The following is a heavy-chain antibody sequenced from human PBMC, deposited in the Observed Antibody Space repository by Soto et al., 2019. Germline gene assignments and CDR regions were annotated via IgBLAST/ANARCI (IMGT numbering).Heavy chain of an antibody. D-gene: IGHD6-19*01. V-gene: IGHV4-30-4*01. CDR2: IYYSGST. CDR3: AREGGVAGTEYFDY. Sequence: SEPLSLTCTVSGGSISRGDYYWSWIRQPPGKGLEWIGYIYYSGSTYYNPSLKSRVTISVDTSKNQFSLKLSSVTAADTAVYYCAREGGVAGTEYFDYWGQGTLVTVSS. J-gene: IGHJ4*02. CDR1: GGSISRGDYY.